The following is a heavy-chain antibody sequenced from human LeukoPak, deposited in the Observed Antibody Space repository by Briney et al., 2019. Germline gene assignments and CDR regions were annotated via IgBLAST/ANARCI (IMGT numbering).Heavy chain of an antibody. V-gene: IGHV4-34*01. Sequence: SETLSLTCAVYGGSFSGYYWSWIRQPPGKGLEWIGEINHSGSTNYNPSLKSRVTISVDTSKNQFSLKLSSVTAADTAVYYCARVDLLKYAFDIWGQGTMVTVSS. CDR2: INHSGST. CDR1: GGSFSGYY. CDR3: ARVDLLKYAFDI. J-gene: IGHJ3*02. D-gene: IGHD2-2*03.